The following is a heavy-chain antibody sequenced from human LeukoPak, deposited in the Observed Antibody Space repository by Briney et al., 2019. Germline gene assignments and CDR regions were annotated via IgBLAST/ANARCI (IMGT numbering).Heavy chain of an antibody. Sequence: PGGSLRLSCAASGFTFSDYYMNWIRQAPGKGLEWVSYISISGSTIYYADSVKGRFTLSRDNAKNSLYLQMNSLRAEHTAVYFCWFRSSWYFRSLGFTFDDCVWGNVVTVS. D-gene: IGHD6-13*01. V-gene: IGHV3-11*04. CDR3: WFRSSWYFRSLGFTFDD. CDR2: ISISGSTI. CDR1: GFTFSDYY. J-gene: IGHJ4*02.